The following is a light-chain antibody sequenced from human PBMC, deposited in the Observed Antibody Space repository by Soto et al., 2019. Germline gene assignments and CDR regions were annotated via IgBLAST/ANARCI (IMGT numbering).Light chain of an antibody. CDR1: QTVSSY. CDR2: GAS. Sequence: ENVLTQSPGTLFLSPGERATLSCRASQTVSSYFTWYQQRPGQAPRLLISGASRTATGIPDRFSGSGSGTDFTLTISRLEPEDFALYYCQQYATAPITFGQGTRLEIK. J-gene: IGKJ5*01. V-gene: IGKV3-20*01. CDR3: QQYATAPIT.